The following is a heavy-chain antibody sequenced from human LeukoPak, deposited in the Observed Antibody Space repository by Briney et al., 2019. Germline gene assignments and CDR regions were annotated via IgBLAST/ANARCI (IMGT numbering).Heavy chain of an antibody. CDR1: GYTFISYG. CDR3: ARDPDGDYDFDY. V-gene: IGHV1-18*01. D-gene: IGHD4-17*01. CDR2: ISTYNGHT. J-gene: IGHJ4*02. Sequence: ASVKVSCKTSGYTFISYGISWVRQAPGQGLEWMGWISTYNGHTSYAQKLQGRVTMTTDTSTNTAYMELRSLRSDDTAVYYRARDPDGDYDFDYWGQGTLVTVSS.